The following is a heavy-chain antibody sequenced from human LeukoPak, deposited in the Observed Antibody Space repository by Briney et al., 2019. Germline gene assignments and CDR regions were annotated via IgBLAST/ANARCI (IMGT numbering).Heavy chain of an antibody. CDR2: IYHSGST. CDR3: ARTGYSSSWFYYFDY. CDR1: GGSISSGGYS. D-gene: IGHD6-13*01. V-gene: IGHV4-30-2*01. Sequence: SETLSLTCAVSGGSISSGGYSWSWIRQPPGKGLEWIGYIYHSGSTYYNPSLKSRVTISVDGSKNQFSLKLSSVTAADTAVYYCARTGYSSSWFYYFDYWGQGTLVTVSS. J-gene: IGHJ4*02.